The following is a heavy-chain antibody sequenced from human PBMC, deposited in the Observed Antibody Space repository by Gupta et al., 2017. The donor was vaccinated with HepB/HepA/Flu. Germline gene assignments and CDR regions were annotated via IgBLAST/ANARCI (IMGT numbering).Heavy chain of an antibody. CDR1: GFTFSGST. Sequence: EVQLVESGGDLVQPGGSLKLSCADSGFTFSGSTMHWVRQASGKGLEWLGHIRTIADNYATAYTASVRGRFTLSRDDSKQTVYPQMSSLRTEDTAVYYCTRHADYGHYWGQGALVTVSS. J-gene: IGHJ4*02. CDR2: IRTIADNYAT. CDR3: TRHADYGHY. V-gene: IGHV3-73*01. D-gene: IGHD4-17*01.